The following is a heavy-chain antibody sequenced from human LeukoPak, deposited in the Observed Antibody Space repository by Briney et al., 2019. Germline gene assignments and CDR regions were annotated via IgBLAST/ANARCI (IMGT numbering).Heavy chain of an antibody. CDR3: ARVSSSWYGGIDY. CDR2: MNPNSGNT. D-gene: IGHD6-13*01. Sequence: ASVKVSCKASGYTFTSYDINWVRQATGQGLEWMGWMNPNSGNTGYAQKFQGRVTITRNTSISTAYMELSSLRSEGTAVYYCARVSSSWYGGIDYWGQGTLVTVSS. J-gene: IGHJ4*02. V-gene: IGHV1-8*03. CDR1: GYTFTSYD.